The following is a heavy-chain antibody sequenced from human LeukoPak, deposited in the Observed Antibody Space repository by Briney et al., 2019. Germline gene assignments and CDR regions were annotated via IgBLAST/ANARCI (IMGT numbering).Heavy chain of an antibody. D-gene: IGHD2-21*02. CDR2: ISGSGAST. V-gene: IGHV3-23*01. CDR3: AKDHHGDQNWFDS. CDR1: GFTFSSYA. Sequence: GGSLRLSCAASGFTFSSYALSWVRQAPGKGLEWVSAISGSGASTYYADSVEGRFTISRDNSKNTLYLQIAGLRAEDTAVYYCAKDHHGDQNWFDSWGQGTLVTVSS. J-gene: IGHJ5*01.